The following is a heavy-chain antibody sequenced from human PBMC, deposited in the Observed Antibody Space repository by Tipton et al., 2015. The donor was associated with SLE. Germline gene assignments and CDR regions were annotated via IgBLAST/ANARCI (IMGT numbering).Heavy chain of an antibody. D-gene: IGHD6-6*01. V-gene: IGHV4-39*01. Sequence: TLSLTCNVSGGSLRRSSHYWGWIRQPPGKGLEWIGSIYYSGSTYYNPSLKSRLTISLDTSKNQFSLKLSSVTAADTAVYYCARHHQSSSSHYYDGMDVWGQGTTVTVSS. J-gene: IGHJ6*02. CDR1: GGSLRRSSHY. CDR2: IYYSGST. CDR3: ARHHQSSSSHYYDGMDV.